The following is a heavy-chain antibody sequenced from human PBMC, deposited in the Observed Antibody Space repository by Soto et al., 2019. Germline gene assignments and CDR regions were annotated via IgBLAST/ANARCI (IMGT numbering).Heavy chain of an antibody. CDR2: INHSGST. J-gene: IGHJ1*01. D-gene: IGHD2-15*01. V-gene: IGHV4-34*01. CDR1: GGSFSGYY. Sequence: PETRSLAWAVYGGSFSGYYWSWIRQPPGKGLEWIGEINHSGSTNYNPSLKSRVTISVDTSKNQFSLKLSSVTAADMAVYYCARRRGRERPFQPLGQCTLVT. CDR3: ARRRGRERPFQP.